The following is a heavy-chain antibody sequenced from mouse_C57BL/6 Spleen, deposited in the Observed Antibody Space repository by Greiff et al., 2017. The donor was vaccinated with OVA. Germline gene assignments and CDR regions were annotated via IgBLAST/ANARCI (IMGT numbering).Heavy chain of an antibody. CDR1: GYTFTSYC. CDR3: ARWSNYFDY. CDR2: LDPSDSYT. V-gene: IGHV1-50*01. D-gene: IGHD5-1*01. J-gene: IGHJ2*01. Sequence: QVQLQQSGAELVKPGASVKLSCKASGYTFTSYCMHWVKQRPGQGLEWIGELDPSDSYTNYNQKFKGKATLTVDPSSSTAYMQLSSLTSDDSAVYYCARWSNYFDYWGQGTTLTVSS.